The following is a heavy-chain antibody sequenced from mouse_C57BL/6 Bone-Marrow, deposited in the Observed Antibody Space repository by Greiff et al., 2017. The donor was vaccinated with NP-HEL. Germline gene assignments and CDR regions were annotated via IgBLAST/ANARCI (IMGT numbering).Heavy chain of an antibody. V-gene: IGHV1-50*01. Sequence: QVHVKQPGAELVKPGASVKLSCKASGYTFTSYWMQWVKQRPGQGLEWIGEIDPSDSYTNYNQKFKGKATLTVDTSSSTAYMQLSSLTSEDSAVYYCASRDYYGSRGFAYWGQGTLVTVSA. CDR2: IDPSDSYT. J-gene: IGHJ3*01. D-gene: IGHD1-1*01. CDR3: ASRDYYGSRGFAY. CDR1: GYTFTSYW.